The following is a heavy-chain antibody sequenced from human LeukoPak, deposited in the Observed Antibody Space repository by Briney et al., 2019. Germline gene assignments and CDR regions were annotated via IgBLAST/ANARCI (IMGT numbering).Heavy chain of an antibody. CDR2: ISGSGGST. V-gene: IGHV3-23*01. J-gene: IGHJ6*02. D-gene: IGHD6-13*01. CDR3: ARYSSSWPNNYYYYGMDV. Sequence: PGGSLRLSCAASGFTFSSYAMSWVRQAPGKGLEWVSAISGSGGSTYYADSVKGRFTISRDNSKNTLYLQMNSLRAEDTAVYYCARYSSSWPNNYYYYGMDVWGQGTLVTVSS. CDR1: GFTFSSYA.